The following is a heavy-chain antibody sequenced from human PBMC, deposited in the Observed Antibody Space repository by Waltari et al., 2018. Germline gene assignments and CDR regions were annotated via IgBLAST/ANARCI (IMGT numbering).Heavy chain of an antibody. J-gene: IGHJ5*02. Sequence: EVQLLESGGGLVQPGGSLRLSCAASGFTFGTYAMSWVRQGPGKGREWVSAIVDNSRSTYYAASVKGRFTSSRDNSKIALYLQMNSLRAEDTAIYDCAKRAYSSSWFWFDPWGQGTLVTVSS. D-gene: IGHD6-13*01. V-gene: IGHV3-23*05. CDR2: IVDNSRST. CDR3: AKRAYSSSWFWFDP. CDR1: GFTFGTYA.